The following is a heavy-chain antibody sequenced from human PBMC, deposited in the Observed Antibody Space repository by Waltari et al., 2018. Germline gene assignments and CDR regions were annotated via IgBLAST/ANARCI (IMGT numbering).Heavy chain of an antibody. J-gene: IGHJ4*02. V-gene: IGHV1-24*01. CDR2: FAPEEAAP. CDR3: APLTVVLGPLVCFDY. D-gene: IGHD2-8*01. CDR1: GYTLTELS. Sequence: QVQLVQSGAEVKKPGATVKGSCKISGYTLTELSMHWVRQATVRGREWRGGFAPEEAAPIISLTFQGRVPLDEDTSTHTRYLGLCSLDSACTAVYCCAPLTVVLGPLVCFDYRGQRPLVTVSS.